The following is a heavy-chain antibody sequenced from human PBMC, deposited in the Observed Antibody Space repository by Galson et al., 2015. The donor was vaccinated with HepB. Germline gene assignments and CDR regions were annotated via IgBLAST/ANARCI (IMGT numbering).Heavy chain of an antibody. Sequence: SVKVSCKASGYTFSSYSIAWVRQAPGQGLEWMGWISAYDSSTKYAQKFQGRVTMTTETSTTTAYMELRSLRSDDTAVYYCAREARVAVVTGTLNNWFDPWGQGTLVTVSS. V-gene: IGHV1-18*01. D-gene: IGHD2-15*01. J-gene: IGHJ5*02. CDR3: AREARVAVVTGTLNNWFDP. CDR1: GYTFSSYS. CDR2: ISAYDSST.